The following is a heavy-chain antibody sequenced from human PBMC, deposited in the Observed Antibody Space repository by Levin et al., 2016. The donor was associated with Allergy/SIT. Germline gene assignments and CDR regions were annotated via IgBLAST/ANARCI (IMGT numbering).Heavy chain of an antibody. Sequence: WIRQSPGKGLEWVSSISSSSSYIYYADSVKGRFTISRDNAKNSLYLQMNSLRAEDTAVYYCARDTTGDYYYYYYMDVWGKGTTVTVSS. D-gene: IGHD1-1*01. J-gene: IGHJ6*03. V-gene: IGHV3-21*01. CDR3: ARDTTGDYYYYYYMDV. CDR2: ISSSSSYI.